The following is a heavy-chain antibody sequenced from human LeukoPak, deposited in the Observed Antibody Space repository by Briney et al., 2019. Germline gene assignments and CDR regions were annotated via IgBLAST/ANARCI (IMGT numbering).Heavy chain of an antibody. CDR2: IRSSGSTI. CDR3: ARRAGAYSHPYDY. CDR1: GFAFSSYE. Sequence: GGSLRLSCAASGFAFSSYEMIWVRQAPGKGLEWVSYIRSSGSTIYYADSVKGRFIISRDNAKNSLYLQMNSLRAEDTAVYYCARRAGAYSHPYDYWGQGTLVTVSS. D-gene: IGHD4/OR15-4a*01. V-gene: IGHV3-48*03. J-gene: IGHJ4*02.